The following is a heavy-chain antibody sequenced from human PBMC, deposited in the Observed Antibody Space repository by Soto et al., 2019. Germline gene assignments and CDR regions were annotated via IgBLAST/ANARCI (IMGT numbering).Heavy chain of an antibody. Sequence: PSGSLSLTCTVSGGSISSTSYYVGWIRQPPGKGLEWIGSIYYSGSTYYNPSLKSRVIISVDTSKNQFSLKLSSVTAADTAVYYCARLAAAGTRLRGPWGQGTLVTVSS. CDR3: ARLAAAGTRLRGP. CDR2: IYYSGST. CDR1: GGSISSTSYY. V-gene: IGHV4-39*01. D-gene: IGHD6-13*01. J-gene: IGHJ5*02.